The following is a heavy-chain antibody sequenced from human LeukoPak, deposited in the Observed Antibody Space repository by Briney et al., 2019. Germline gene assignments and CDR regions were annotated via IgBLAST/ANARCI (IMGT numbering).Heavy chain of an antibody. CDR1: GGSVSSGSYY. Sequence: SETLSLTCSVSGGSVSSGSYYWSWIRQPPGKGLEWIGDIYYSGSTNYSPSLKSRVTISVDTSKNQFSLKLSSVTAADTAVYYCVREGYSNSWYRSWGQGTPVTVSS. J-gene: IGHJ5*02. D-gene: IGHD6-13*01. CDR3: VREGYSNSWYRS. V-gene: IGHV4-61*01. CDR2: IYYSGST.